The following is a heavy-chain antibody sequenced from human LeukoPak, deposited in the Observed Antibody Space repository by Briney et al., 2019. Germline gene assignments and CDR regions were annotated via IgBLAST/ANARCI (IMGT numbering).Heavy chain of an antibody. V-gene: IGHV1-2*02. J-gene: IGHJ4*02. Sequence: ASVKVSCKASGYTFTGYYMHWVRQAPGQGLEWMGWINPNSGGKNYAQKLQGRVTMTTDTSTSTAYMELRSLRSDDTAVYYCARGDGSGSYYLDYWGQGTLVTVSS. CDR3: ARGDGSGSYYLDY. CDR2: INPNSGGK. CDR1: GYTFTGYY. D-gene: IGHD3-10*01.